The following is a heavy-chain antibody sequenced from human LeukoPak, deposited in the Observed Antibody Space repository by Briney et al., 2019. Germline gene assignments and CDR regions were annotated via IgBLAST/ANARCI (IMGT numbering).Heavy chain of an antibody. V-gene: IGHV4-34*01. CDR3: AREYSSGWPGFDY. J-gene: IGHJ4*02. Sequence: PSETLSLTCTVSGGSISSYYWSWIRQPPGKGLEWIGEINHSGSTNYNPSLKSRVTISVDTSKNQFSLKLSSVTAADTAVYYCAREYSSGWPGFDYWGQGTLVTVSS. CDR2: INHSGST. D-gene: IGHD6-19*01. CDR1: GGSISSYY.